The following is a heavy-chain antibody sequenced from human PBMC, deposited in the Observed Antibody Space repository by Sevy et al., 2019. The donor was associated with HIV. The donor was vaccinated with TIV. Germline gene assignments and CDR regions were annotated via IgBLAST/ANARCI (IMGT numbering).Heavy chain of an antibody. V-gene: IGHV3-21*01. CDR1: GFTFSSYS. Sequence: GGSLRLSCAASGFTFSSYSMNWVRQAPGKGLEWVSSISSSSSYIYYADSVKGRFTISRDNAKNSLYLQMNSLRAEDTAVYYCARSPDMVTSDAFDIWGQWTMVTVSS. CDR2: ISSSSSYI. CDR3: ARSPDMVTSDAFDI. D-gene: IGHD5-18*01. J-gene: IGHJ3*02.